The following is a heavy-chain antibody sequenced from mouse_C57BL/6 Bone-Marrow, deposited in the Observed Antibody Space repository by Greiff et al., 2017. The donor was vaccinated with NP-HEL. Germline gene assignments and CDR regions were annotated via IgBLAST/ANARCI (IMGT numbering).Heavy chain of an antibody. V-gene: IGHV5-15*01. CDR2: ISNLAYSI. Sequence: EVKLQESGGGLVQPGGSLKLSCAASGFTFSDYGMAWVRQAPRKGPEWVAFISNLAYSIYYADTVTGRFTLSRENAKNTLYLEMSSLRSEDTAMYYCARHDYGSSYWYFDVWGTGTTVTVSS. CDR3: ARHDYGSSYWYFDV. CDR1: GFTFSDYG. D-gene: IGHD1-1*01. J-gene: IGHJ1*03.